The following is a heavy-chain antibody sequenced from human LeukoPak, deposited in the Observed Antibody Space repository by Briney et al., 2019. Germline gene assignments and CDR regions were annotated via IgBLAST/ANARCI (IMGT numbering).Heavy chain of an antibody. D-gene: IGHD1-26*01. CDR2: IIPFFGTA. CDR3: ARGGIVGASKPSNYYYYGMDV. Sequence: GASVKVSCKASGGTFSSYAISWVRQAPGQGLEWMGGIIPFFGTANYAQKFQGRVTITADESTSTAYMELSSLRSEDTAVYYCARGGIVGASKPSNYYYYGMDVWGQGTTVTVSS. V-gene: IGHV1-69*13. J-gene: IGHJ6*02. CDR1: GGTFSSYA.